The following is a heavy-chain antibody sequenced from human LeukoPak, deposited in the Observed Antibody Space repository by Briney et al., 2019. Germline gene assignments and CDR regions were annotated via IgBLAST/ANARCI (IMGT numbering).Heavy chain of an antibody. CDR2: IHYSGGT. CDR3: AKHSVLTGSGHAFDI. V-gene: IGHV4-59*08. J-gene: IGHJ3*02. D-gene: IGHD3-9*01. CDR1: GGSISNYY. Sequence: TSETLSLTRTVSGGSISNYYWSWIRQSPGKGLEWIGYIHYSGGTKYNPSLKSRVTISVDTSMNQFSLKLSSVTAADTAIYYCAKHSVLTGSGHAFDIWGQGTVVTVSS.